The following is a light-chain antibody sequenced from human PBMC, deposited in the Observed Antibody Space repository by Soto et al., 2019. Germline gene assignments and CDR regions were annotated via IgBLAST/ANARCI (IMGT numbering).Light chain of an antibody. V-gene: IGKV3-20*01. CDR2: DAS. CDR3: QQYGSSPRT. CDR1: QSVSSSY. Sequence: EIVLTQSPGTLSLSPGERATLSCRASQSVSSSYLAWYQQKPGQAPRLLIYDASSRATAIPDRFSGSGSGTDVTLTISRLEPEDFAVYYCQQYGSSPRTFGQGTKVEIK. J-gene: IGKJ1*01.